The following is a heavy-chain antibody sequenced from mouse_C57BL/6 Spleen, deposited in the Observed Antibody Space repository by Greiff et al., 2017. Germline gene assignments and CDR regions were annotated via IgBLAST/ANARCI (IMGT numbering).Heavy chain of an antibody. CDR3: AKRGLITSYYFDY. CDR2: INPNNGGT. Sequence: VQLQQSGPELVKPGASVKISCKASGYTFTDYYMNWVKQSHGKSLEWIGDINPNNGGTSYNQKFKGKATLTVDKSSSTAYMELRSLTSEDSAVYYCAKRGLITSYYFDYWGQGTTLTVSS. J-gene: IGHJ2*01. V-gene: IGHV1-26*01. D-gene: IGHD2-4*01. CDR1: GYTFTDYY.